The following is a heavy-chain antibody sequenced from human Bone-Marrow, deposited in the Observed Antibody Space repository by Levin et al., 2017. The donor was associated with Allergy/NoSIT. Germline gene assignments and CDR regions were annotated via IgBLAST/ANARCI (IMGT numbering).Heavy chain of an antibody. CDR1: GYSFTSYW. V-gene: IGHV5-51*01. CDR2: IYPGDSDT. Sequence: KVSCKGSGYSFTSYWIGWVRQLPGKGLEWMGIIYPGDSDTRYSPSFQGQVTISADKSISTAYLQWSSLKASDTAMYYCARLNSSGWNNWFDPWGQGTLVTVSS. CDR3: ARLNSSGWNNWFDP. D-gene: IGHD6-19*01. J-gene: IGHJ5*02.